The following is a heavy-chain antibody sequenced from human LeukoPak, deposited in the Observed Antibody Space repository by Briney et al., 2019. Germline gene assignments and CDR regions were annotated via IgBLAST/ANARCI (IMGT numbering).Heavy chain of an antibody. Sequence: SETLSLTCTVSGGSISSGSYYWSWIRQPAGKGLEWIGRIYTSGSTNYNPSLKSRVTISVDTSKNQFSLKLSSVTAADTAVYYCARPNALPRRRYFDYWGQGTLVTVSS. CDR3: ARPNALPRRRYFDY. CDR1: GGSISSGSYY. J-gene: IGHJ4*02. D-gene: IGHD2-15*01. CDR2: IYTSGST. V-gene: IGHV4-61*02.